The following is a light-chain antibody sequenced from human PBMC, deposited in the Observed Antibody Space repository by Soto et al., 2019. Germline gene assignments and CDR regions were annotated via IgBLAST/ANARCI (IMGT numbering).Light chain of an antibody. V-gene: IGLV2-11*01. J-gene: IGLJ1*01. Sequence: QSVLTQPRSVSGSPGQSVTISCTGTSSDVGGYNYVSWYQQHPGKAPKLMIYDVSKRPSGVPDRFSGSKSGNTASLTISGLQAEDEADYYCQSYDSSLSGSNVFGTGTKVTVL. CDR3: QSYDSSLSGSNV. CDR2: DVS. CDR1: SSDVGGYNY.